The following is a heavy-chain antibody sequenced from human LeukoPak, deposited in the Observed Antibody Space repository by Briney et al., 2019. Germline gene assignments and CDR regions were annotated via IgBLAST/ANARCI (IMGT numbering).Heavy chain of an antibody. D-gene: IGHD3-10*01. J-gene: IGHJ4*02. V-gene: IGHV3-74*01. CDR2: INSGGSSS. CDR3: ARGGSGIEY. CDR1: GFTFSSYW. Sequence: GASLRLSCAASGFTFSSYWMYWVRQAPGKGLVWVSRINSGGSSSGYADSVKGRFTISRDNAKNTLYLQMNSLRAEDTALYYCARGGSGIEYWGQGTLVTVSS.